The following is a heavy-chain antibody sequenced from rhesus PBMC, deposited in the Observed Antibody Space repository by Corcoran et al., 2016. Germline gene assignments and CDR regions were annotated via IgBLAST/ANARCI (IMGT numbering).Heavy chain of an antibody. D-gene: IGHD6-31*01. V-gene: IGHV4-80*01. J-gene: IGHJ4*01. CDR3: ARYLGSGLGH. CDR1: GGSLNSDW. CDR2: IKGRGGNP. Sequence: QVQLQESGPGLVKPSEPLSLTCAVSGGSLNSDWWSRIRQSPGKGLEWIGKIKGRGGNPNYNPSLKSRVTISKDASKKQLSLKLSSVTAADTAVYYCARYLGSGLGHWGQGVLVTVSS.